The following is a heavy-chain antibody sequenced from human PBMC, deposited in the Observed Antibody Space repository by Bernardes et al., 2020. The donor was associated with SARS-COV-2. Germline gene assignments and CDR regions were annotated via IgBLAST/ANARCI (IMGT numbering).Heavy chain of an antibody. CDR2: FDPAYDDT. V-gene: IGHV1-24*01. J-gene: IGHJ4*02. CDR3: ATESVVRGIVIYAFDF. D-gene: IGHD3-10*01. Sequence: ASVKVSCKVSGYTLSQAPMHWVRQAPGKGLEWMGQFDPAYDDTTYSQKFQGRVSMTEDSSTDTAYMELSSLTSEDTAVYYCATESVVRGIVIYAFDFWGQGTLVTVSS. CDR1: GYTLSQAP.